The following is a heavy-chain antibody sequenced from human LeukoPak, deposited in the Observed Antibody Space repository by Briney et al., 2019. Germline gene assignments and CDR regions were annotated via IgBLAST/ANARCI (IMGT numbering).Heavy chain of an antibody. Sequence: GGSLRLSCAASGFTVSSNYMSWVRQAPGRGLEWVSVIYSDGSTYYADSVKDRFTISRDNSKNTLYLQMNSLRAEDTAVYYCAKGCTRRGGTDYWGQGTLVTVSS. J-gene: IGHJ4*02. CDR2: IYSDGST. CDR1: GFTVSSNY. CDR3: AKGCTRRGGTDY. D-gene: IGHD1-14*01. V-gene: IGHV3-66*01.